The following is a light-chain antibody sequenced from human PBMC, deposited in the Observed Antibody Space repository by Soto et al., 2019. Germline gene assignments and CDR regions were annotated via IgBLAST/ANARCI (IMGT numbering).Light chain of an antibody. V-gene: IGKV3-20*01. CDR2: GAS. Sequence: EIVLTQSPDTLSLSPGERAALSCRASQSVYSDYLAWYQQKPGQSPRLLIYGASSRATGIPDRFRGSGSGTDFTLTISRLEAEDIGVYYCQQYGNPPATFAGGTKVEIK. CDR1: QSVYSDY. CDR3: QQYGNPPAT. J-gene: IGKJ4*01.